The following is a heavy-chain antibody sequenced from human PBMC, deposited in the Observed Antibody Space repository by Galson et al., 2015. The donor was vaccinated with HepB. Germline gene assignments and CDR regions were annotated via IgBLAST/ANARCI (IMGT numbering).Heavy chain of an antibody. Sequence: SLRLYCAASGFTFGDYAMNWVRQAPGKGLGWVGLIRSQAYGGTTEYAASVKGRFTISRDDSKSIAYLQMNSLKTEDTAVYYCTRGYGSGSRPDYFDYWGQGTLVTVSS. D-gene: IGHD3-10*01. CDR2: IRSQAYGGTT. J-gene: IGHJ4*02. V-gene: IGHV3-49*04. CDR1: GFTFGDYA. CDR3: TRGYGSGSRPDYFDY.